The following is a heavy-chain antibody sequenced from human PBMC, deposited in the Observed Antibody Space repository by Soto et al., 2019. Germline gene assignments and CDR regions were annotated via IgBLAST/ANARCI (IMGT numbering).Heavy chain of an antibody. CDR2: IYYRGST. CDR1: GDSVSSGTYY. V-gene: IGHV4-61*01. J-gene: IGHJ4*02. CDR3: ARGLDYVGFDY. D-gene: IGHD4-17*01. Sequence: SETLSLTCTVSGDSVSSGTYYWTWIRQPPGKGLEWIGYIYYRGSTNYNPSLKSRVTISIDTSRNQFSLKLSSVTAADTAVYYCARGLDYVGFDYWGQGTLVTVSS.